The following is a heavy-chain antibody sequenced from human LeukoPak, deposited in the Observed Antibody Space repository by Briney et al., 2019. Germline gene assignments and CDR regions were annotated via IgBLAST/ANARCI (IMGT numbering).Heavy chain of an antibody. D-gene: IGHD5-18*01. V-gene: IGHV1-46*01. J-gene: IGHJ6*02. CDR3: ARDTAMVDYGMDV. CDR1: GYTFSGFY. CDR2: IKVSGGRT. Sequence: ASVKVSCKASGYTFSGFYVHWVRQAPGQGLEWMGIIKVSGGRTDYAQKFQGRVTMTRDMSTSTVYMELSNLRSEDTAVYYCARDTAMVDYGMDVWGQGTTVTVSS.